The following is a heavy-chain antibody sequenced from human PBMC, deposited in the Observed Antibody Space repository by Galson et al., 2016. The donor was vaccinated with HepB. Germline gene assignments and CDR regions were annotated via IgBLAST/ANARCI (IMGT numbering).Heavy chain of an antibody. D-gene: IGHD2/OR15-2a*01. V-gene: IGHV5-51*03. J-gene: IGHJ4*02. Sequence: SGAEVKKPGESLKISCKASGYRFANYWIGWVRQMPGKGLEWMGDVYPGDSDKRYSPSFQGQVTISVDKSITTAYLQWNSLKASDTAIHYCARSTFGFDYWGLGTLVTVSS. CDR2: VYPGDSDK. CDR3: ARSTFGFDY. CDR1: GYRFANYW.